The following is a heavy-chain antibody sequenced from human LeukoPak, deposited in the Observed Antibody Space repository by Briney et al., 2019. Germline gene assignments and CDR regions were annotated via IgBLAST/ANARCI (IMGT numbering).Heavy chain of an antibody. V-gene: IGHV4-4*02. CDR2: IYHAGNT. CDR3: ATEAYYDSSGPRFDY. Sequence: RTSGTLSLTCAVSGGSISSSNWWTWVRQPPGKGLEWIGEIYHAGNTNYNPSLKSRVTISVNKSKNQFSLKLTSVTAADTAVYYCATEAYYDSSGPRFDYWGQGTLVTVSS. D-gene: IGHD3-22*01. CDR1: GGSISSSNW. J-gene: IGHJ4*02.